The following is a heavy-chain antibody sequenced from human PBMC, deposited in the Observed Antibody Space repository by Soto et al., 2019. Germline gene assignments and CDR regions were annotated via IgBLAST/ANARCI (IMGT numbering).Heavy chain of an antibody. J-gene: IGHJ6*02. CDR3: ARAGGATIFGVVTHYYYYGMDV. V-gene: IGHV4-4*07. CDR2: IYTSGST. CDR1: GGSISSYY. Sequence: PSETLSLTGTVSGGSISSYYWSWIRQPAGKGLEWIGRIYTSGSTYYNPSLKSRVTISVDRSKNQFSLKLSSVTAADTAVYYCARAGGATIFGVVTHYYYYGMDVWGQGTTVTVSS. D-gene: IGHD3-3*01.